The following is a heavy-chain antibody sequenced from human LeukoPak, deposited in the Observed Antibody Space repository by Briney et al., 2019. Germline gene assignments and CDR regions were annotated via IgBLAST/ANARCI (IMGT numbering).Heavy chain of an antibody. CDR1: GFTFSSYG. CDR2: IWYDGSNK. CDR3: AKDRYRLDGYNLVHFDY. Sequence: PGRSLRLSCAASGFTFSSYGMHWVRQAPGKGLEWVAVIWYDGSNKYYADSVKGRFTISRDNSRNTLYLQMNSLRAEDTAVYYCAKDRYRLDGYNLVHFDYWGQGTLVTVSS. D-gene: IGHD5-24*01. V-gene: IGHV3-33*06. J-gene: IGHJ4*02.